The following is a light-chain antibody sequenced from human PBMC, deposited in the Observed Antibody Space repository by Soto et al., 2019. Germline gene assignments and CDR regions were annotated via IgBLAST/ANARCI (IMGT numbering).Light chain of an antibody. Sequence: AIQMTQSPSSLSASVGDRVNITCRASQGIRNYLGWYQQKPGKAPNLLIYGASTLQSGVPSRFSGSGSGTAFTLTINSLQPEDFATYYCLPYYNSPRTFGQGTRVDVK. CDR2: GAS. CDR1: QGIRNY. J-gene: IGKJ1*01. CDR3: LPYYNSPRT. V-gene: IGKV1-6*01.